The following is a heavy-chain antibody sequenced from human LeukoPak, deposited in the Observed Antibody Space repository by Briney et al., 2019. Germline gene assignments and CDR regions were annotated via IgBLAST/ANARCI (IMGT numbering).Heavy chain of an antibody. D-gene: IGHD3-10*01. Sequence: ASVKVSCKASGYTFTGYYMHWVRQAPGQGPEWMGRINPNSGGTNYAQEFQGRVTMTRDTSISTAYMELSRLRSDDTAVYYCARDDNGELDYWGQGTLVTVSS. CDR1: GYTFTGYY. CDR3: ARDDNGELDY. CDR2: INPNSGGT. V-gene: IGHV1-2*06. J-gene: IGHJ4*02.